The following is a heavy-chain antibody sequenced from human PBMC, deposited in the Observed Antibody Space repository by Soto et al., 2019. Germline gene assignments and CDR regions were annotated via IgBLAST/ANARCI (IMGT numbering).Heavy chain of an antibody. CDR3: TKVRGAPPYGYGMDV. CDR2: ISGSGGST. D-gene: IGHD3-10*01. V-gene: IGHV3-23*01. Sequence: PGRSLRLSCAASGFTIISYAMSWVRQTPGKGLEWVSAISGSGGSTYYADSVKGRFTISRDNSKNTLYLQMNSLRAEDTAVYYCTKVRGAPPYGYGMDVWGQGTTVTVSS. J-gene: IGHJ6*02. CDR1: GFTIISYA.